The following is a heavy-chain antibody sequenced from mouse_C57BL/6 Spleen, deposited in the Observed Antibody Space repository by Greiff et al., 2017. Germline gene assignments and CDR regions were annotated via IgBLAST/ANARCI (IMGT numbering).Heavy chain of an antibody. Sequence: EVQLQESGGDLVKPGGSLKLSCAASGFTFSSYGMSWVRQTPDKRLEWVATISSGGSYTYYPDSVKGRFTISRDNAKNTLYLQMSSLKSEDTAMYYCARHLIYDGYYDYWGQGTTLTVSS. D-gene: IGHD2-3*01. CDR2: ISSGGSYT. J-gene: IGHJ2*01. V-gene: IGHV5-6*01. CDR1: GFTFSSYG. CDR3: ARHLIYDGYYDY.